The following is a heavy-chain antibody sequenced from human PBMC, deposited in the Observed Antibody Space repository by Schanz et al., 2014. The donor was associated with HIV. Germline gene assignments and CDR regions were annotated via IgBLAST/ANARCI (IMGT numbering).Heavy chain of an antibody. CDR1: GFTFSNYA. CDR2: MTTNDRI. J-gene: IGHJ4*02. V-gene: IGHV3-23*01. CDR3: AKENPINYYSHGGPFDI. Sequence: EVQLLESGGGLVQPGGSLRLSCAASGFTFSNYAMTWVRQAPGKGLEWVSVMTTNDRIYYAESVKGRFTISRDNSKNTLYLQMNSLRVEDTAVYYCAKENPINYYSHGGPFDIWGQGTPITVSS. D-gene: IGHD3-10*01.